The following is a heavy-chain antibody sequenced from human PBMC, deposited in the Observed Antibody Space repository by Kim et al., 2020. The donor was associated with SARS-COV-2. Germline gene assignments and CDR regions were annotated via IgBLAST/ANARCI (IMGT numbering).Heavy chain of an antibody. CDR3: AREKAVVGAVSNYFES. V-gene: IGHV4-59*12. Sequence: PSLKSRITISVDTSNNQFSLKLSSVTAADTALYYCAREKAVVGAVSNYFESWGQGTLVTVSS. J-gene: IGHJ4*02. D-gene: IGHD1-26*01.